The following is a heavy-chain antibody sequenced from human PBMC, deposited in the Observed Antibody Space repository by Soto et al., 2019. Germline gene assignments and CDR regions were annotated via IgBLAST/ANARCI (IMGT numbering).Heavy chain of an antibody. CDR2: ISGTGGGT. D-gene: IGHD3-10*01. J-gene: IGHJ6*02. CDR3: AERAFYGSGIPNYHRRDV. CDR1: GFTFSNYA. Sequence: EVHLLESGGGLVQPGGSLRLSCAASGFTFSNYAMTWVRQAPGKGLEWVSVISGTGGGTNNADSEKGRFTTARDNSKNTPFLQMHGLRADDTAVYCCAERAFYGSGIPNYHRRDVWSQGTAFTVSS. V-gene: IGHV3-23*01.